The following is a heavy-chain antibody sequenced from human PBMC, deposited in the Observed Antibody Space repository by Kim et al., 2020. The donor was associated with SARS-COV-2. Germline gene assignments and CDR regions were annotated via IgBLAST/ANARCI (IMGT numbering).Heavy chain of an antibody. CDR3: ARVGTGTTLEVYGMDV. CDR2: IYTSGST. V-gene: IGHV4-61*02. D-gene: IGHD1-7*01. J-gene: IGHJ6*02. Sequence: SETLSLTCTVSGGSISSGSYYWSWIRQPAGKGLEWIGRIYTSGSTNYNPSLKSRVTISVDTSKNQFSLKLSSVTAADTAVYYCARVGTGTTLEVYGMDVWGQGTTVTVSS. CDR1: GGSISSGSYY.